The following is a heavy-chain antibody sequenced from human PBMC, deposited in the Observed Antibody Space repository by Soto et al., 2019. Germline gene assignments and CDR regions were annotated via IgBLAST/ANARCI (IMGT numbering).Heavy chain of an antibody. CDR2: IIPILGIA. V-gene: IGHV1-69*08. J-gene: IGHJ4*02. CDR1: GGTFSSYT. D-gene: IGHD2-2*01. Sequence: QVQLVQSGAEVKKPGSSVKVSCKASGGTFSSYTISWVRQAPGHGLEWMGRIIPILGIANYAQKFQGRVTITADKSTSTAYMELSSLRSEDTAVYYCARDTIVVVPAAMDHWGQGTLVTVSS. CDR3: ARDTIVVVPAAMDH.